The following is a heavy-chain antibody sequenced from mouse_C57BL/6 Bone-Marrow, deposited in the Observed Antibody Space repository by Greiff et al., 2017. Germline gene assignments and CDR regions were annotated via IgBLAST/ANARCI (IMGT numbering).Heavy chain of an antibody. J-gene: IGHJ1*03. CDR2: IYPRDGST. CDR3: ARLEFGVRIGDWYFDG. V-gene: IGHV1-85*01. Sequence: QVTLKVSGPELVKPGASVKLSCKASGYTFTSYDINWVKQRPGQGREWIGWIYPRDGSTKYNEKCKGKATVTVDTSSSTAYMEHHRLTSEDSAVYFLARLEFGVRIGDWYFDGWGTGTTVTVSS. CDR1: GYTFTSYD.